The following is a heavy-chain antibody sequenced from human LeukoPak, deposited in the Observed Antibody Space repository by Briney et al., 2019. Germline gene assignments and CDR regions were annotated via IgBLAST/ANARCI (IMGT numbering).Heavy chain of an antibody. CDR2: VYYSGST. CDR1: GGSISSSSDY. V-gene: IGHV4-39*07. Sequence: PSETLSLTCTVSGGSISSSSDYWGWIRQPPGKGLEWIGSVYYSGSTYYSPSLKSRVTMSVDTSKNQFSLKLSSVTAADTAVYYCARDWPENWFDPWGQGTLVTVSS. J-gene: IGHJ5*02. CDR3: ARDWPENWFDP.